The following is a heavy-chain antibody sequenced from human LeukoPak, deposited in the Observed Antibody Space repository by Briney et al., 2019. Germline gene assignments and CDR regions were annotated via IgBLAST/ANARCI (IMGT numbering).Heavy chain of an antibody. Sequence: GGSLRLSCAASRFSVSTNYMSWVRQAPGKGLEWVSVIYTGGGTYYADSVKGRFTISRDNSKNTLYLQMNSLRAEDTAMYYCAGYGGSYPYYMDVWGKGTTVTISS. V-gene: IGHV3-66*01. D-gene: IGHD1-26*01. CDR3: AGYGGSYPYYMDV. J-gene: IGHJ6*03. CDR2: IYTGGGT. CDR1: RFSVSTNY.